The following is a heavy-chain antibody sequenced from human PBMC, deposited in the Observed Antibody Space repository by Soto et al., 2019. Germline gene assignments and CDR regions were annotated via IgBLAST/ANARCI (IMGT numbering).Heavy chain of an antibody. D-gene: IGHD3-10*01. CDR3: ARDRDAYVSGNYYNRIDF. V-gene: IGHV1-69*01. CDR2: IIPIFGTP. Sequence: QVQLVQSGAEVKKPGSSVKVSCKASGGIFSTYAISWLRQAPGQGLEWMGGIIPIFGTPNYAQRFQGRVTITADESTSTAYMELSRLRSEDTAVYYCARDRDAYVSGNYYNRIDFWGQGTLVTVSS. J-gene: IGHJ4*02. CDR1: GGIFSTYA.